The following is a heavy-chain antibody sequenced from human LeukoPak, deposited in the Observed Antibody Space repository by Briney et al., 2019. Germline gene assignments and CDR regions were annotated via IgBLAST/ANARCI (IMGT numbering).Heavy chain of an antibody. V-gene: IGHV3-21*04. J-gene: IGHJ4*02. Sequence: PGGSLRLSCAASGFTFSSYSMNWVRQAPGKGLEWVSSISSSSSYIYYADSVKGRFTISRDNSKNTLYLQMNSLRAEDTAVYYCAKDRSYYDSSGSSPLDYWGQGTLVTVSS. CDR1: GFTFSSYS. D-gene: IGHD3-22*01. CDR2: ISSSSSYI. CDR3: AKDRSYYDSSGSSPLDY.